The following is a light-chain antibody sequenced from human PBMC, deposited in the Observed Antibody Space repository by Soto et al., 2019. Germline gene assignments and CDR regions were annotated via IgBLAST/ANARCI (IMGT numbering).Light chain of an antibody. Sequence: EVVMAQSPATLSVSPGERVTFSCRASQSVTTNLAWYQHKPGQSPRLLISGASTGATGIPARFSGTGSGTEFTLTISSLQSEDFAIYYCQQYNNWPPYTFGQGTKVDIK. CDR2: GAS. V-gene: IGKV3-15*01. CDR3: QQYNNWPPYT. J-gene: IGKJ2*01. CDR1: QSVTTN.